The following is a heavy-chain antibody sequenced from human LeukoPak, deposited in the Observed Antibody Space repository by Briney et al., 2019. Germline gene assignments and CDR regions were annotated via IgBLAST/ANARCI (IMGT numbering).Heavy chain of an antibody. CDR2: ISYDGSNK. CDR3: ARDRAVECSGGSCYPIDY. Sequence: GGSLRLSCAASEFTFSRNAMHWVRQAPGKGLEWVAVISYDGSNKYYADSVKGRFTISRDNSKDTLYLQMNSLRAEDTAVYYCARDRAVECSGGSCYPIDYWGQGTLVTVSS. D-gene: IGHD2-15*01. V-gene: IGHV3-30*04. J-gene: IGHJ4*02. CDR1: EFTFSRNA.